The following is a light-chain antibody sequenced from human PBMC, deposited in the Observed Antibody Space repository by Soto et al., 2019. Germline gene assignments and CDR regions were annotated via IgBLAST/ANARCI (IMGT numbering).Light chain of an antibody. V-gene: IGKV3-15*01. CDR3: EQYSNWPPYT. CDR1: QSVSNN. J-gene: IGKJ2*01. CDR2: GAS. Sequence: IAMTQSPATLSVSPGERATLSCRASQSVSNNLAWYQQKPGQAPRLLIYGASTRATGIPARFSGSGSGTEFTLTISSLQSEDVAVYYSEQYSNWPPYTFGQGTKLDIK.